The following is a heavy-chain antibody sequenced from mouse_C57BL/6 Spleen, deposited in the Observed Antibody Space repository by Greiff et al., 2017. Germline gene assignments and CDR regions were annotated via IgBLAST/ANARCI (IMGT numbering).Heavy chain of an antibody. V-gene: IGHV1-78*01. D-gene: IGHD2-5*01. CDR3: ARRVYSNYGEQWDY. CDR1: GYTFTDYT. CDR2: IYPRDGST. Sequence: VQLQESDAELVKPGASVKISCKVSGYTFTDYTIHWMKQRPEQGLEWIGYIYPRDGSTKYNEKFKGKATLTADKSSSTAYMQHNSLTSEDSAVYFCARRVYSNYGEQWDYWGQGTSVTVSS. J-gene: IGHJ4*01.